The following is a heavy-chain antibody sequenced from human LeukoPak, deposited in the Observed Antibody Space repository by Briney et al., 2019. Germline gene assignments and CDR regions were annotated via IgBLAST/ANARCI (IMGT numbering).Heavy chain of an antibody. CDR1: GDSISSYY. J-gene: IGHJ4*02. CDR3: AKDLVAALGDGYNSPHDY. D-gene: IGHD5-24*01. V-gene: IGHV4-59*01. CDR2: IYYSGST. Sequence: KPSETLSLTCTVSGDSISSYYWSWIRQPPGKGLEWIGYIYYSGSTNYNPSLKSRVTISVDTSKNQFSLKLSSVTAADTAVYYCAKDLVAALGDGYNSPHDYWGQGTLVTVSS.